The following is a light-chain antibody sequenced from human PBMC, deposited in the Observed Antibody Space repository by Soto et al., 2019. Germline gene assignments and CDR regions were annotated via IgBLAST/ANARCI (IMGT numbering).Light chain of an antibody. CDR1: SSDIGAYNF. CDR3: TSWTTSTTMI. J-gene: IGLJ2*01. V-gene: IGLV2-14*03. Sequence: QSVLTPPASVSGSPGQSITSFCTGNSSDIGAYNFVSWYQQHPGKAPKLMLYDVNIRPSGVSNRFSGSKSGNTASLTISGLQAEDEADYYCTSWTTSTTMIFGGGTKVTVL. CDR2: DVN.